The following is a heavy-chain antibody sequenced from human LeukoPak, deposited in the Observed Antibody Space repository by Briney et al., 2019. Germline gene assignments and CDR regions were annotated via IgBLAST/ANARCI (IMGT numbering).Heavy chain of an antibody. Sequence: GGSLSLSCAASGFTFNTYPMRWVRQAPGKGLEWVALIQDDGAKTNYADSVRGRFTISRDNSRSTVYLQMNSLKPDDTAVYYCATQTITLVVVISPSEYWGQGALVTVSS. CDR2: IQDDGAKT. CDR1: GFTFNTYP. V-gene: IGHV3-30*02. J-gene: IGHJ4*02. CDR3: ATQTITLVVVISPSEY. D-gene: IGHD3-22*01.